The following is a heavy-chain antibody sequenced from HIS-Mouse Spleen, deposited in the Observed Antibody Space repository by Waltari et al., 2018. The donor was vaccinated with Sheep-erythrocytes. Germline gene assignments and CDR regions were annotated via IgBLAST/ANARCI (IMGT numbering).Heavy chain of an antibody. V-gene: IGHV3-13*01. CDR1: GFHICSYD. CDR3: ARGYSSSSPTNFDY. D-gene: IGHD6-6*01. CDR2: MGTAGDT. J-gene: IGHJ4*02. Sequence: VQLVDSGGGLVQPGGSLGLSCAASGFHICSYDLHWVRQATEKVLEWVSAMGTAGDTYYPGSVKGRFTISRENAKNSLYLQMNSLRAGDTAVYYCARGYSSSSPTNFDYWGQGTLVTVSS.